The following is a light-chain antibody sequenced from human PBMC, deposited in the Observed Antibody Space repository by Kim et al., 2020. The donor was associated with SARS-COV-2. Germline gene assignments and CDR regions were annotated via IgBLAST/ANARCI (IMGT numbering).Light chain of an antibody. V-gene: IGKV3-11*01. CDR1: QSVGSS. J-gene: IGKJ1*01. Sequence: SSPGERATRSCRASQSVGSSFAWYQQKPAQAPRLLIYDAFSRATGIPARFSASGSGTDFTLTISSLEPEDFAVYYCQQRGNWPLTFGQGTKVDIK. CDR2: DAF. CDR3: QQRGNWPLT.